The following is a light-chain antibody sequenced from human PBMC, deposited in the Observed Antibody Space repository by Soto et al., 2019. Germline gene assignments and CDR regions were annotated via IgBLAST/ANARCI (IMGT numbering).Light chain of an antibody. CDR3: QQSYSTPLT. CDR1: QSISSY. Sequence: DIQMTQSPFSLCAAVGARFTITCRAIQSISSYLTWYPQKPGKAPKLLIYAAPSLQSGVPSRFSGSGSGTDFPLTISSLQPEDFATYYCQQSYSTPLTFGGGTKVNIK. V-gene: IGKV1-39*01. CDR2: AAP. J-gene: IGKJ4*01.